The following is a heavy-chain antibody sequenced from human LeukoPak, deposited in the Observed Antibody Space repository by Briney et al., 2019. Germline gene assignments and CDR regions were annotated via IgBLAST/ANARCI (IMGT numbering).Heavy chain of an antibody. D-gene: IGHD1-7*01. CDR1: GGSISSSSYY. Sequence: SETLSLTCTVSGGSISSSSYYWAWIRQYPGKGLEWIGHIYNTGSAYYNPSLKRRVTISVDTSKNQFSLNLSSVTAADTAMYYCATTGDNWNYYFDYWGQGTLVTVSS. J-gene: IGHJ4*02. V-gene: IGHV4-31*03. CDR3: ATTGDNWNYYFDY. CDR2: IYNTGSA.